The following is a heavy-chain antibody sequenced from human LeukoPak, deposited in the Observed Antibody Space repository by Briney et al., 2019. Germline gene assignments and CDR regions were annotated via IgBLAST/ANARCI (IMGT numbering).Heavy chain of an antibody. D-gene: IGHD3-3*01. V-gene: IGHV3-66*02. CDR1: GFTVSSNY. Sequence: GGSLRLSCAASGFTVSSNYMSWVRQAPGKGLEWVSVIYSRGSTYYADSVKGRFTISRDNSKNTLYLQMNSLRAEDTAVYYCASHVLRFLEWFSLDYWGQGTLVTVSS. J-gene: IGHJ4*02. CDR2: IYSRGST. CDR3: ASHVLRFLEWFSLDY.